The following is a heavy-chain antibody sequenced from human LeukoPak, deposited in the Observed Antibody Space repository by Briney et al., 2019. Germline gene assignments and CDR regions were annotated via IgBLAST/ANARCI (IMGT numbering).Heavy chain of an antibody. V-gene: IGHV4-59*01. Sequence: PSETLSLTCTVSGGSISSYYWSWIRQPPGKGLEWIGYIYYSGSTNYNPSLKSRVTISVETSKNQFSLKLSSVTAADTAVYYCARDQGYGDYMGYYYYGMDVWGQGTTVTVSS. J-gene: IGHJ6*02. CDR3: ARDQGYGDYMGYYYYGMDV. D-gene: IGHD4-17*01. CDR2: IYYSGST. CDR1: GGSISSYY.